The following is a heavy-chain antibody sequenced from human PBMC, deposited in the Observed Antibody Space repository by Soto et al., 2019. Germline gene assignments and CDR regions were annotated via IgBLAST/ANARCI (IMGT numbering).Heavy chain of an antibody. Sequence: ASVKVSCKASGYTFTSYGIHWVRQAPGQRLEWTGWINAGNGNTKYSEKLQGRVTITRDTSASTAYLELSSLRSEDTAVYYCARDPNDSSAYYHHYYSGMDVWGQGTTVTVAS. CDR2: INAGNGNT. CDR1: GYTFTSYG. J-gene: IGHJ6*02. CDR3: ARDPNDSSAYYHHYYSGMDV. V-gene: IGHV1-3*01. D-gene: IGHD3-22*01.